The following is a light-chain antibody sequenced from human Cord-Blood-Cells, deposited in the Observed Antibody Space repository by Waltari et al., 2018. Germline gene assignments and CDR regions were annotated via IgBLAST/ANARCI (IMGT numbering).Light chain of an antibody. V-gene: IGLV2-14*01. Sequence: QSALTQPPSASGSPGQSVTISCTGTSSDVGGYNYVSWYQQHPGKVPKLMLYDVSKRASGVSNRFSGSKSGNTASLTISGLQAEDEADYYCSSYTSSSTFGVFGGGTKLTVL. CDR1: SSDVGGYNY. CDR2: DVS. CDR3: SSYTSSSTFGV. J-gene: IGLJ3*02.